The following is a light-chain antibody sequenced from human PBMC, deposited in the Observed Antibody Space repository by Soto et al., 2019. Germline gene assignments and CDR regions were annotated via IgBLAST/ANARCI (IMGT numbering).Light chain of an antibody. V-gene: IGLV1-44*01. CDR3: AAWDDRLDVYV. CDR2: STS. Sequence: QSLLTPPPSASGTPGQIVAISCSGSSSNIGSNTVTWYQQLPGTAPKLLIYSTSQRSSGVPGRFSGSKSGASASLSISGLQSEDEADYYCAAWDDRLDVYVFGTGTKVTVL. CDR1: SSNIGSNT. J-gene: IGLJ1*01.